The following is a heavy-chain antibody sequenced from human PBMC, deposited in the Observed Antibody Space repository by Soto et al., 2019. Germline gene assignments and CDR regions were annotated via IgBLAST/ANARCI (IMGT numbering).Heavy chain of an antibody. CDR3: GKPKYRGVVVNV. J-gene: IGHJ6*02. CDR1: GFTFSSYA. CDR2: ISNDGDR. V-gene: IGHV3-23*01. Sequence: VQLLESGGVLVQPGGSLRLSCAASGFTFSSYAIYWARQDPGKGLEWVSTISNDGDRYYADSVEGRFTISRDNSKDTVYLHMNSLRAEDTAVYYCGKPKYRGVVVNVWGQGTTVTVSS. D-gene: IGHD3-10*01.